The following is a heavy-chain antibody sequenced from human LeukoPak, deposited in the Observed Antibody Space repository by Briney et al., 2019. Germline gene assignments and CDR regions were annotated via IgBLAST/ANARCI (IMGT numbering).Heavy chain of an antibody. Sequence: ASVRVSCKASGYTFTSYYMHWVRQAPGQGLEWMGIINPSGGSTSYAQKFQGRVTMTRDTSTSTVYMELSSLRSEDTAVYYCARAAGSIVGAASHWGQGTLVTVSS. CDR3: ARAAGSIVGAASH. CDR1: GYTFTSYY. D-gene: IGHD1-26*01. V-gene: IGHV1-46*01. CDR2: INPSGGST. J-gene: IGHJ4*02.